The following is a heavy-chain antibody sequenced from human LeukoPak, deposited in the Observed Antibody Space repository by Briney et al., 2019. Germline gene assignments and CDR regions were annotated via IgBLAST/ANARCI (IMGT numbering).Heavy chain of an antibody. Sequence: ASVKVSCKASGYTFTTYDITWVRQATGQGLEWMGWMNPNSGNTAYAQKFQGRVTITRSTSISTAYMELSSLRSEDTAVHYCAREDYYDSGSNDYWGQGTLVTVSS. CDR2: MNPNSGNT. J-gene: IGHJ4*02. D-gene: IGHD3-22*01. CDR3: AREDYYDSGSNDY. V-gene: IGHV1-8*03. CDR1: GYTFTTYD.